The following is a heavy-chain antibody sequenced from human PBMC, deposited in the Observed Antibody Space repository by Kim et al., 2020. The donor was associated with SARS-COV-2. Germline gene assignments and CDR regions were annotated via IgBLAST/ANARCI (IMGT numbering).Heavy chain of an antibody. J-gene: IGHJ3*02. D-gene: IGHD6-19*01. Sequence: SQTLSLTCAISGYSVSSDSDAWNWIRQSPSRGLEWLGRTYYRSKWYSDYAVSVKSRVTINPDTSKNQFSLQLNSVTPEDTAVYYCARDGGYGCGWHLRRLDAFDIWGQGTMVTVSS. V-gene: IGHV6-1*01. CDR2: TYYRSKWYS. CDR3: ARDGGYGCGWHLRRLDAFDI. CDR1: GYSVSSDSDA.